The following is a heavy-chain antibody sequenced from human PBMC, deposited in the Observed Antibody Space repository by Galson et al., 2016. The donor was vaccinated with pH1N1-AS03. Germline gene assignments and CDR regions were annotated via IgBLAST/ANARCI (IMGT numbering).Heavy chain of an antibody. CDR2: ISYSGST. Sequence: ETLSLTCTVSGGSISSTTYSWAWVRQPPGKGLEWIGSISYSGSTYYNPSLKSRVTISIDTSKNQFSLKLSSVTAADTAVYYCARDTGGWYFDLWGRGTLVTVSS. D-gene: IGHD1-1*01. CDR1: GGSISSTTYS. J-gene: IGHJ2*01. V-gene: IGHV4-39*07. CDR3: ARDTGGWYFDL.